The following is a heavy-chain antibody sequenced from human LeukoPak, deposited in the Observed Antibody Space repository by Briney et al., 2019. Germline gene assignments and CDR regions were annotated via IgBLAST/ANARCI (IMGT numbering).Heavy chain of an antibody. J-gene: IGHJ6*03. D-gene: IGHD3-16*02. CDR3: ASSYTTPQYYYYYYMDV. Sequence: ASVKVSCKASGYTFTSYGISWVRQAPGQGLEWMGWISAYNGNTNYAQKLQGRVTMTTDTSTSTAYMELRSLRSDDTAVYYCASSYTTPQYYYYYYMDVWGKGTTVTVSS. CDR1: GYTFTSYG. CDR2: ISAYNGNT. V-gene: IGHV1-18*01.